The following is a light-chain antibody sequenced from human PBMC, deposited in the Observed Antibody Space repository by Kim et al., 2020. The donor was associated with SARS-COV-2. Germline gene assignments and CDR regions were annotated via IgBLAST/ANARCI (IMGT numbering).Light chain of an antibody. CDR2: KHT. CDR3: QAWDSRIVV. CDR1: ELGSVY. Sequence: SVSPGQTAGITCAGEELGSVYGCWYQRKLGRSPVLLIYKHTKRPSGIPERFSGSNSGNTATLTISGTQTMDESEYYCQAWDSRIVVFGGGTQLTVL. J-gene: IGLJ2*01. V-gene: IGLV3-1*01.